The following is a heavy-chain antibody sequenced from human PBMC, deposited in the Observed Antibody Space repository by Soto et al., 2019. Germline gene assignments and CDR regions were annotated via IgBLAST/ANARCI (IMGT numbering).Heavy chain of an antibody. Sequence: PSETLSLTCTVSGGSISSSSYYWGWIRQPPGKGLEWIGSIYYSGSTYYNPSLKSRVTISVDTSKNQFSLKLSSVTAADTAVYYCARGGISGASCLFDYRGQGTLVTVSS. CDR2: IYYSGST. CDR1: GGSISSSSYY. J-gene: IGHJ4*02. D-gene: IGHD2-15*01. V-gene: IGHV4-39*07. CDR3: ARGGISGASCLFDY.